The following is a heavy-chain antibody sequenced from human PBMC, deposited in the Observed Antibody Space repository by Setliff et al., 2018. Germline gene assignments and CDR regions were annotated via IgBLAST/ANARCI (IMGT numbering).Heavy chain of an antibody. CDR2: LFPGDSDT. J-gene: IGHJ4*02. D-gene: IGHD3-10*01. CDR1: GYEFTNYW. Sequence: PGESLKISCKTSGYEFTNYWIAWVRQTLGKGLEWMGSLFPGDSDTKYSPSFQGQVTISVDTSITTAYLQWDSLQASDSAIYYCATNGASGSYYHFGSWGQGALVTVSS. CDR3: ATNGASGSYYHFGS. V-gene: IGHV5-51*01.